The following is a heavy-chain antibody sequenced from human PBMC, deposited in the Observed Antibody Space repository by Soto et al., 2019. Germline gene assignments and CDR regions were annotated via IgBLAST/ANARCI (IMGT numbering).Heavy chain of an antibody. D-gene: IGHD3-3*01. J-gene: IGHJ4*02. V-gene: IGHV2-5*02. CDR1: GFSLTTSGVG. Sequence: QITLNESGPTVVRPTETLTLTCRFSGFSLTTSGVGVGWVRQSPGKAPEWLALIYWDDDKRYSESLKSRLTITKDTTKNQVVLSVANLDPTDTGTYYCAHRVLRTVFGLVTPTAIYFDFWGQGTPVAVSS. CDR3: AHRVLRTVFGLVTPTAIYFDF. CDR2: IYWDDDK.